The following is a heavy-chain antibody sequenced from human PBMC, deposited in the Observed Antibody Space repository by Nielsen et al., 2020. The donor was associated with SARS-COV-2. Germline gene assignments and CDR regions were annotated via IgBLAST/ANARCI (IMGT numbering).Heavy chain of an antibody. V-gene: IGHV3-7*01. CDR1: GINTRGYW. CDR2: IKLDGSEK. CDR3: ARVGSYGDPEYLDY. Sequence: GGSLRLSCVVSGINTRGYWMTWVRQAPGKGLEWVGNIKLDGSEKYYVDSVKGRFTISRDNARNTLYLQMNSLRVEDTAVYYCARVGSYGDPEYLDYWGQGALVTVSS. D-gene: IGHD4/OR15-4a*01. J-gene: IGHJ4*02.